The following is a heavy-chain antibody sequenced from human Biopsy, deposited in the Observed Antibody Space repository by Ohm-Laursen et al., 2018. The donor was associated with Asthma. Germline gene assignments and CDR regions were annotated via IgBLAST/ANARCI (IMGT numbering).Heavy chain of an antibody. CDR2: IYGGGTS. J-gene: IGHJ4*02. CDR1: EFTVSSNY. V-gene: IGHV3-53*01. CDR3: ARGDSSNWSHYYFDY. Sequence: SLRLSCAASEFTVSSNYMHWVRQAPGKGLEWVSVIYGGGTSHTADSVRGRFTISRDYSKNTLYLQMHSLRAEDTAVYYCARGDSSNWSHYYFDYWGQGTLVTVSS. D-gene: IGHD3-22*01.